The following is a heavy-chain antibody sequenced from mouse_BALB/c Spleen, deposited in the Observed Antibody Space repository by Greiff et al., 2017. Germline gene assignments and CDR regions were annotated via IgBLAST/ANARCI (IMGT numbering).Heavy chain of an antibody. V-gene: IGHV1S56*01. Sequence: VKLQESGAELVKPGASVRISCKASGYTFTSYYIHWVKQRPGQGLEWIGWIYPGNVNTKYNEKFKGKATLTADKSSSTAYMQLSSLTSEDSAVYFCARSGWDYAMDYWGQGTSVTVSS. CDR2: IYPGNVNT. D-gene: IGHD2-3*01. J-gene: IGHJ4*01. CDR3: ARSGWDYAMDY. CDR1: GYTFTSYY.